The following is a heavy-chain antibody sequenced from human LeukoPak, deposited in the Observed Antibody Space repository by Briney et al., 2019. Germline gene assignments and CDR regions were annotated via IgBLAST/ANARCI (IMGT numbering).Heavy chain of an antibody. Sequence: GGSLRLPCAASGFTFSSYRMHWVRQAPGKGLVWVSRINSDGSSTSYADSVKGRFTISRDNAKNTLYLQMNSLRAEDTAVYYCARAGTIFGVVMINWFDPWGQGTLVTVSS. D-gene: IGHD3-3*01. V-gene: IGHV3-74*01. CDR2: INSDGSST. J-gene: IGHJ5*02. CDR3: ARAGTIFGVVMINWFDP. CDR1: GFTFSSYR.